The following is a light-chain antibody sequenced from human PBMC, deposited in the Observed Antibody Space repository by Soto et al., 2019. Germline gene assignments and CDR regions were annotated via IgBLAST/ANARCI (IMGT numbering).Light chain of an antibody. Sequence: EVVLTQSPGTLSLSPGERGTLSCRVSQSVSSTFLAWYQQKPGQAPRLLIYDASTRATGIPDRFSGSGSGTDFTLTISRLEPEDFAVYYCQQSGSSPITFGQGTRLEIK. CDR2: DAS. CDR1: QSVSSTF. V-gene: IGKV3-20*01. CDR3: QQSGSSPIT. J-gene: IGKJ5*01.